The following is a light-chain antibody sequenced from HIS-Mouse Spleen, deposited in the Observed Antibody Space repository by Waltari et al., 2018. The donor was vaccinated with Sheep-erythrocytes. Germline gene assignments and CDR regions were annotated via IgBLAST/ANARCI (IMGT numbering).Light chain of an antibody. CDR3: MQALQTPRT. V-gene: IGKV2-28*01. J-gene: IGKJ1*01. CDR1: QSLLHRNGYNY. CDR2: LGS. Sequence: DIVMTQSPLSLPVPPGEPASIPCRSSQSLLHRNGYNYLDWYLQKPGQSPQLLIYLGSNRASGVPDRFSGSGSGTDFTLKISRVEAEDVGVYYCMQALQTPRTFGQGTKVEIK.